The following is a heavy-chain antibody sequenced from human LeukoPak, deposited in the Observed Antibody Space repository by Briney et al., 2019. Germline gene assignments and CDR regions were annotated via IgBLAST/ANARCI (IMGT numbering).Heavy chain of an antibody. V-gene: IGHV1-69*01. D-gene: IGHD3-22*01. CDR3: ARDKGNYYDSSGYYGAFDI. CDR1: GGTFSSYA. CDR2: INSSVGTA. Sequence: SLKVSCKASGGTFSSYAISWVRQAPGQGLEWMGGINSSVGTANYAQKFQGRVKITADESTSTAYMELSSLRSEDTAVYYCARDKGNYYDSSGYYGAFDIWGQGTMVTVSS. J-gene: IGHJ3*02.